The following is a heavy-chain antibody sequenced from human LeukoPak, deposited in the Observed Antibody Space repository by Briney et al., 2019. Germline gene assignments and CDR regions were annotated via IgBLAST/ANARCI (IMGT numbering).Heavy chain of an antibody. D-gene: IGHD3-22*01. CDR2: IYTSGST. CDR3: ARVRFFDSSVLTRKRSYYFDY. V-gene: IGHV4-4*07. Sequence: SETLSLTCSVSGASISSYYWSWIRQPAGKGLEWIGRIYTSGSTNYNSSLKSRVTMSVDTSKNQFSLKLSSVTAADTAVYYCARVRFFDSSVLTRKRSYYFDYWGQGTLVTVSS. CDR1: GASISSYY. J-gene: IGHJ4*02.